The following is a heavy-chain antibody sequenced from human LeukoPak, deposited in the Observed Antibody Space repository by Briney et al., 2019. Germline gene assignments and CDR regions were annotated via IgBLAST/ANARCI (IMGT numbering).Heavy chain of an antibody. CDR1: GGSITNYY. J-gene: IGHJ4*02. V-gene: IGHV4-34*01. Sequence: SETLSLTCTVSGGSITNYYWSWIRQPPGKGLEWIGEINHSGSTNYNPSLKSRVTISVDTSKKQFSLKLTSVTAADTAVYYCARDLGYYDNTGSLDFWGQGTLVTVSS. D-gene: IGHD3-22*01. CDR3: ARDLGYYDNTGSLDF. CDR2: INHSGST.